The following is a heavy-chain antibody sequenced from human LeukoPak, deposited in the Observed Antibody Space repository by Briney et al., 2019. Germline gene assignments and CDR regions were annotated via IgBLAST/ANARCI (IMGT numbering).Heavy chain of an antibody. CDR2: IYYSGST. V-gene: IGHV4-39*01. Sequence: PSETLSLTCTVSGGSMSTSSYYWGWIRQPPGKGLEWIGSIYYSGSTYYNPSLKSRVTISVDTAKNQFSLRLRSATAADTAVYYCVRHFRYGWNEAFGYWGQGSLVTVSS. CDR1: GGSMSTSSYY. J-gene: IGHJ4*02. CDR3: VRHFRYGWNEAFGY. D-gene: IGHD1-20*01.